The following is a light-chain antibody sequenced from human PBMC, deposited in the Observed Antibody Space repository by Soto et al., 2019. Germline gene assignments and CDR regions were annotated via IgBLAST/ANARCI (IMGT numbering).Light chain of an antibody. CDR2: DVT. J-gene: IGLJ3*02. CDR1: SSDVGGYNY. V-gene: IGLV2-14*03. CDR3: TSYTTSSPYLV. Sequence: QSALTQPASVSGSPGQSITISCTGTSSDVGGYNYVSWYQHHPGKAPKLMIYDVTNRPSGVSNRFSGSKSDNTASLTISGLQAEDEADYYCTSYTTSSPYLVFGGGTQLTVL.